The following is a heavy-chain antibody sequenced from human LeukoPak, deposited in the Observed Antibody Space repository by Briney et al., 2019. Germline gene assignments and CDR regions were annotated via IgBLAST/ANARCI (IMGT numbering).Heavy chain of an antibody. D-gene: IGHD2-2*01. J-gene: IGHJ5*02. V-gene: IGHV4-59*01. CDR2: IYYGGST. CDR1: GGSISSYY. CDR3: ARIVVVPAVTNWFDP. Sequence: SETLSLTCTVSGGSISSYYWSWIRQPPGKGLEWIGYIYYGGSTNYNPSLKSRVTISVDTSKNQFSLKLSSVTAADTAVYYCARIVVVPAVTNWFDPWGQGTLVTVSS.